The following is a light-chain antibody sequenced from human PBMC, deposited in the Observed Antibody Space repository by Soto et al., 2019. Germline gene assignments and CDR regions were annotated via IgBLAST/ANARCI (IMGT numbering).Light chain of an antibody. V-gene: IGLV1-40*01. J-gene: IGLJ2*01. CDR3: QSYDSSLSDSWV. Sequence: QSALTQPPSVSGAPGQRVTISCTGSSSNIGAGYDVHWYQQLPGRAPKLLIYGYNNRPSGVPDRFSGSKFGTSASLAITGLQAEDEADYYCQSYDSSLSDSWVFGGGTKLTVL. CDR2: GYN. CDR1: SSNIGAGYD.